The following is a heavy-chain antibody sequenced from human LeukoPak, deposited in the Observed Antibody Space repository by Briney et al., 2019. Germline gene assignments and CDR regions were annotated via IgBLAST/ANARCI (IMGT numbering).Heavy chain of an antibody. Sequence: SGPTLVKPTQTLTLTCTFSGFPLTTSGLGVGWIRQPPGKALEWLALIYWNDDKRYSPSLKSRLTITKDTSKNQVVLTMTNMDPVDTATYYCAHRRRSDSWYDLNWFDPWGQGTLVTVSS. V-gene: IGHV2-5*01. D-gene: IGHD6-13*01. CDR3: AHRRRSDSWYDLNWFDP. CDR1: GFPLTTSGLG. J-gene: IGHJ5*02. CDR2: IYWNDDK.